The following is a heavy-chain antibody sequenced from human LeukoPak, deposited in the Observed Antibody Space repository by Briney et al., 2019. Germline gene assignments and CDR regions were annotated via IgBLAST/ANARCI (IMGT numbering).Heavy chain of an antibody. CDR2: ISGSGGST. J-gene: IGHJ5*02. D-gene: IGHD2-15*01. CDR1: GFTFSSYG. CDR3: ARGGRGYCSGGSCYGNNWFDP. Sequence: GGSLRLSCAASGFTFSSYGMHWVRQAPGKGLEWVSAISGSGGSTYYADSVKGRFTISRDNSKNTLYLQMNSLRAEDTAVYYCARGGRGYCSGGSCYGNNWFDPWGQGTLVTVSS. V-gene: IGHV3-23*01.